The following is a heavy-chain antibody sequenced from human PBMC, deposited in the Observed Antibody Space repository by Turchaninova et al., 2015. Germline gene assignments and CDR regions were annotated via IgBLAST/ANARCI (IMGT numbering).Heavy chain of an antibody. CDR1: GGSFSGYF. D-gene: IGHD3-3*01. V-gene: IGHV4-34*01. Sequence: QVPLQPWGAGLLKPSEALSLTRAVLGGSFSGYFWCRSRQPPRKGLEGIGEINHSGSINYNPSLKSRVTISVDTSKNQFSPKLSSVTAADTAVYYCAGGIYDFWSRSHSTFDYWGQGTLVTVSS. CDR2: INHSGSI. J-gene: IGHJ4*02. CDR3: AGGIYDFWSRSHSTFDY.